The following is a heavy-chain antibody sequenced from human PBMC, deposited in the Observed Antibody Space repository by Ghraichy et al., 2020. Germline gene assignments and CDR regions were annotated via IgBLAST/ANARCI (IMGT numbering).Heavy chain of an antibody. CDR2: ISSSSSYI. Sequence: GESLNISCAASGFTFSSYSMNWVRQAPGKGLEWVSSISSSSSYIYYADSVKGRFTISRDNAKNSLYLQMNSLRAEDTAVYYCARGSTVTTWYFDYWGQGTLATVSS. CDR3: ARGSTVTTWYFDY. J-gene: IGHJ4*02. D-gene: IGHD4-11*01. CDR1: GFTFSSYS. V-gene: IGHV3-21*01.